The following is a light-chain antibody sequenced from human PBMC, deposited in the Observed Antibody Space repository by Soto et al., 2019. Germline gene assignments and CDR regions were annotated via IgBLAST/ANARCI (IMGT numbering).Light chain of an antibody. Sequence: EIVLTQSPGTLSLSPGERATLSCRASQSVSSSHLAWYQQKPGQAPRLLISGASRRATSIPDRFTGSGSGTGFTLAIRRLEPEDFAVYYCQQYGSSPRTFGQGTKVEIK. J-gene: IGKJ1*01. V-gene: IGKV3-20*01. CDR2: GAS. CDR1: QSVSSSH. CDR3: QQYGSSPRT.